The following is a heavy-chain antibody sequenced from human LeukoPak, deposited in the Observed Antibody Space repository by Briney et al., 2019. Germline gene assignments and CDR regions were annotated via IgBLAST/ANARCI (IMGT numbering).Heavy chain of an antibody. V-gene: IGHV3-30*18. CDR3: AKDRSSSLGLDY. CDR1: GFTFSSYG. CDR2: ISYDGSNK. Sequence: PGGSLRLSCAASGFTFSSYGMHWVRQAPGKGLEWVAVISYDGSNKYYADSVKGRFTISRDNSKNTLYLQMNSLRAEDTAVYYCAKDRSSSLGLDYWGQGTLVTVSP. J-gene: IGHJ4*02. D-gene: IGHD6-13*01.